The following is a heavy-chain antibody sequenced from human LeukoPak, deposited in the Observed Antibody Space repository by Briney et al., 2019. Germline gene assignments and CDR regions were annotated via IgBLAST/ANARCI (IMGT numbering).Heavy chain of an antibody. CDR2: IYYSGST. CDR3: ARHRAPFVVVPAAIRDNYDY. Sequence: SETLSLTCTVSGGSISSYYWSWIRQPPGKGLEWIGYIYYSGSTNYNPSLKSRVTISVDTSKNQFSLKLSSVTAADTAVYYCARHRAPFVVVPAAIRDNYDYWGQGTLVTVSS. V-gene: IGHV4-59*08. D-gene: IGHD2-2*02. CDR1: GGSISSYY. J-gene: IGHJ4*02.